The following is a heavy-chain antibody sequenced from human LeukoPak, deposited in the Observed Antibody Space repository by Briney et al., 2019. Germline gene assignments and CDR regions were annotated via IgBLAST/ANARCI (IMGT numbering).Heavy chain of an antibody. CDR1: GHSFIAYY. D-gene: IGHD6-13*01. CDR2: INPNDGVT. CDR3: QAAAGTEDYYMDV. Sequence: ASVKVSCKASGHSFIAYYVHWVRQAPGQGLEWMGWINPNDGVTECARKFQGRVTMTRDTSLSTVYVELSRLRPDDTAVYYCQAAAGTEDYYMDVWGKGTTVTVS. J-gene: IGHJ6*03. V-gene: IGHV1-2*02.